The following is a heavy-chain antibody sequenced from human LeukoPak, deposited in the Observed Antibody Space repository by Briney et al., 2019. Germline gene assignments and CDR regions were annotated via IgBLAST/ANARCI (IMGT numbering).Heavy chain of an antibody. CDR3: ASEGALTVTKDAFDI. Sequence: PGESLRLSCAASGFTLSSYAMTWVRQAPGKGLEWVSSISDSGGRTYYADSVKGRCTISRDNSKNTLYLQMNSLRAEDTAVYFCASEGALTVTKDAFDIWGQGTMVTVSS. CDR2: ISDSGGRT. D-gene: IGHD4-17*01. V-gene: IGHV3-23*01. CDR1: GFTLSSYA. J-gene: IGHJ3*02.